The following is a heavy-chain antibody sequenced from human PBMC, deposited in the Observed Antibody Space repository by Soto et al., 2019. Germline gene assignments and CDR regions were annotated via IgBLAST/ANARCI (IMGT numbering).Heavy chain of an antibody. V-gene: IGHV4-59*08. D-gene: IGHD6-13*01. J-gene: IGHJ5*02. CDR3: ARHGSIAAAGFDP. Sequence: LQTLSLTCTVSGGSISSYYWSWIRQPPGKGLEWIGYIYYSGSTNYNPSLKSRVTISVDTSKNQFSLKLSSVTAADTAVYYCARHGSIAAAGFDPWGQGTLVTVSS. CDR2: IYYSGST. CDR1: GGSISSYY.